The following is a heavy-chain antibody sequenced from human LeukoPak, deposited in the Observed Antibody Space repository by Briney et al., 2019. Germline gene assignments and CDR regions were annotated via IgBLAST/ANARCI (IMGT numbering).Heavy chain of an antibody. Sequence: SETLSLTCAVYGGSFSGYYWSWIRQPPGKGLEWIGEINHSGSTNYNPSLKSRVTISVDTSKNQFSLKLSSMTAADTAVYYCARDLNWFDPWGQGTLVTVSS. CDR3: ARDLNWFDP. CDR1: GGSFSGYY. V-gene: IGHV4-34*01. CDR2: INHSGST. J-gene: IGHJ5*02.